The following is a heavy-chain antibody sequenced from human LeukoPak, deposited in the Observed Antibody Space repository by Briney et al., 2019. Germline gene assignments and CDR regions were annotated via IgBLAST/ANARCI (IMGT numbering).Heavy chain of an antibody. CDR2: INHSGST. J-gene: IGHJ1*01. CDR3: ARAQRAVPAARAFQH. V-gene: IGHV4-34*01. CDR1: GGSFSGYY. Sequence: SETLSLTCAVYGGSFSGYYWSWTRQPPGKGLEWIGEINHSGSTNYNPSLKSRVTISVDTSKNQFSLKLSSVTAADTAVYYCARAQRAVPAARAFQHWGQGTLVTVSS. D-gene: IGHD2-2*01.